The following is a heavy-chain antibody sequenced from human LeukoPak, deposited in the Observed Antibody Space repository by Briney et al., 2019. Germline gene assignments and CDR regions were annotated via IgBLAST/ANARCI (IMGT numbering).Heavy chain of an antibody. CDR3: ARDLVKQLSYYFDY. CDR1: GFTFSDYY. Sequence: PGGSLRLSCAASGFTFSDYYMSWIRQAPGKGLEWVSYISSSGSTIYYADSVKGRFTISRDNAKNSLYLQMNSLRAEDTAVYYCARDLVKQLSYYFDYWGQGTLVTVSS. D-gene: IGHD6-6*01. V-gene: IGHV3-11*01. J-gene: IGHJ4*02. CDR2: ISSSGSTI.